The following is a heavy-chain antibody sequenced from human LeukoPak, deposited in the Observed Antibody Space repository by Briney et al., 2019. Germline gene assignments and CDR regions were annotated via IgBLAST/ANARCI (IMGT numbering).Heavy chain of an antibody. J-gene: IGHJ4*02. Sequence: GGSLRLSCAASGFTFSSYGMSWVRQAPGKGLEWVSAISGSGGSTYYADSVKGRFTISRDNSKNTLYLQMNSLRAEDTAVYYCAKDRPRVVEYDFWSGHSWGAFDYWGQGTLVTVSS. D-gene: IGHD3-3*01. CDR1: GFTFSSYG. CDR2: ISGSGGST. CDR3: AKDRPRVVEYDFWSGHSWGAFDY. V-gene: IGHV3-23*01.